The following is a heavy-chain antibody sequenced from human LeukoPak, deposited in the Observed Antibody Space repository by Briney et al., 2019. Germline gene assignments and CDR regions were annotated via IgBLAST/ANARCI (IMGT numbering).Heavy chain of an antibody. Sequence: SETLSLTCTVSGGSISSSSYYWGWIRQPPGKGLEWIGSIYYSGSTYYNPSLMSRVTISVDTSKNQFSLKLSSVTAADTAVYYCARAVILEWSYYFDYWGQGTLVTVSS. J-gene: IGHJ4*02. V-gene: IGHV4-39*07. D-gene: IGHD3-3*01. CDR1: GGSISSSSYY. CDR2: IYYSGST. CDR3: ARAVILEWSYYFDY.